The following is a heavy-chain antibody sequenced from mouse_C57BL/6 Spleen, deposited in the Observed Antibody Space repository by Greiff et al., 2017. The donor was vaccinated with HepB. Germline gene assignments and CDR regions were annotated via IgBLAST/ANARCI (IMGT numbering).Heavy chain of an antibody. V-gene: IGHV1-26*01. Sequence: EVQLQQSGPELVKPGASVKISCKASGYTFTDYYMNWVKQSHGKSLEWIGDINPNNGGTSYNQKFKGKATLTVDKSSSTAYMGLRRLTSEETAIYYCGRRRDGYYYFDYWGQGTTLTVSS. J-gene: IGHJ2*01. CDR2: INPNNGGT. D-gene: IGHD2-3*01. CDR3: GRRRDGYYYFDY. CDR1: GYTFTDYY.